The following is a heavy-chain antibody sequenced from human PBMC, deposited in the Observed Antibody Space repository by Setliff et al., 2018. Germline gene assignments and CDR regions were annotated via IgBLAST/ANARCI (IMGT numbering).Heavy chain of an antibody. J-gene: IGHJ4*02. Sequence: LRLSCAASGFTFSAYAMHWVRQAPGKGLEYVSAITANGVDAYYADSVKGRFTISRDNSKNTLYLQMGSLRAEDMAVYYCARGTAMTGTPRLYFDYWGQGTLVTVSS. V-gene: IGHV3-64*02. CDR1: GFTFSAYA. CDR3: ARGTAMTGTPRLYFDY. D-gene: IGHD3-9*01. CDR2: ITANGVDA.